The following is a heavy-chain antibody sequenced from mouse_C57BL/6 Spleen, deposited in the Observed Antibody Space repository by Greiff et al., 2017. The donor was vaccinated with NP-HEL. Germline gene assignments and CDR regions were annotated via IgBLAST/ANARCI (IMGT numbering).Heavy chain of an antibody. CDR3: VRSAYGSSYEGYFDV. J-gene: IGHJ1*03. Sequence: EAGGGLVQPKGSLKLSCAASGFTFNTYAMHWVRQAPGKGLEWVARIRSKSSNYATYYADSVKDRFTISRDDSQSLLYLQMNNLKTEDTAMYYCVRSAYGSSYEGYFDVWGTGTTVTVSS. CDR1: GFTFNTYA. V-gene: IGHV10-3*01. D-gene: IGHD1-1*01. CDR2: IRSKSSNYAT.